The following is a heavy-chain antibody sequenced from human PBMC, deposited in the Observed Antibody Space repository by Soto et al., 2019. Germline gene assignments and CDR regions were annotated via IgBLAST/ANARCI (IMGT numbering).Heavy chain of an antibody. CDR1: GYTFTGYY. J-gene: IGHJ6*02. CDR3: ARGAYEGFLEGRPIPYYYGMDV. V-gene: IGHV1-2*02. D-gene: IGHD3-3*01. CDR2: INPNSGGT. Sequence: ASVKVSCKASGYTFTGYYMHWVRQAPGQGLEWMGWINPNSGGTNYAQKFQGRVTMTRDTSISTAYMEPSRLRSDDTAVYYCARGAYEGFLEGRPIPYYYGMDVWGQGTTVAVSS.